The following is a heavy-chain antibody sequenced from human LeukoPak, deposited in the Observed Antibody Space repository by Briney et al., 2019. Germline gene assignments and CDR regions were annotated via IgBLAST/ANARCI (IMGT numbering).Heavy chain of an antibody. Sequence: PGASLRLSCGASGFTFSSYAMSWVRQAPGKGLEWVSAISGSGGSTYYADSVKGRFTISRDNSKNTLYLQMNSLRAEDTAVYYCAKGVAVAGSVAQIDYWGQGTLVTVPS. J-gene: IGHJ4*02. V-gene: IGHV3-23*01. CDR3: AKGVAVAGSVAQIDY. CDR2: ISGSGGST. D-gene: IGHD6-19*01. CDR1: GFTFSSYA.